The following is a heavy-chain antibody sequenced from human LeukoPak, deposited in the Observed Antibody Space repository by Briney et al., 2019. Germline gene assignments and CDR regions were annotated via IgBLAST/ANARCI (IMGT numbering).Heavy chain of an antibody. CDR3: ARVYSYGSNWFDP. D-gene: IGHD5-18*01. V-gene: IGHV3-48*01. Sequence: GGSLRLSCAASGFTFSSYSMNWVRQAPGKGLEWVSYISSSSSTIYYAGSVKGRFTISRDNAKNSLYLQMNSLRAEDTAVYYCARVYSYGSNWFDPWGQGTLVTVSS. J-gene: IGHJ5*02. CDR1: GFTFSSYS. CDR2: ISSSSSTI.